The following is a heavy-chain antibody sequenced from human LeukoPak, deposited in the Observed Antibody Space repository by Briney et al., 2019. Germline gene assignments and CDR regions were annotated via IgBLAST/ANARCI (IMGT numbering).Heavy chain of an antibody. V-gene: IGHV3-23*01. CDR3: AKAYTRSWYAAFDI. Sequence: GGSLRLSCAASGFAFTDYAISWVRQAPGKGLEWVSAITDSGGATYYADSVKGRFTISRDNSKNTLYLQMNSLRGDDTAIYYCAKAYTRSWYAAFDIWGQGTMVTISS. CDR1: GFAFTDYA. CDR2: ITDSGGAT. J-gene: IGHJ3*02. D-gene: IGHD6-13*01.